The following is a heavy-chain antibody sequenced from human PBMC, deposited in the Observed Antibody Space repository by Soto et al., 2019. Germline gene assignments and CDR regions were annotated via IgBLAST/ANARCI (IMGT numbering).Heavy chain of an antibody. CDR3: AKAQDGYNPGPFDY. D-gene: IGHD1-1*01. CDR1: GFPFSSYA. J-gene: IGHJ4*02. CDR2: ISGNGGRT. V-gene: IGHV3-23*01. Sequence: PGRSLRLSCAASGFPFSSYAMSWVRQAPGKGLEWVSGISGNGGRTYYAESVKGRFTISRDNSKKMLYLQMNSLRAEDTAVYYCAKAQDGYNPGPFDYWGQGTLVTVSS.